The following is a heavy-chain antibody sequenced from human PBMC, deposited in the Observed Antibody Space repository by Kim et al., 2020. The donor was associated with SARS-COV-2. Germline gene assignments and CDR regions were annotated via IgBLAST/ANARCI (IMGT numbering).Heavy chain of an antibody. D-gene: IGHD4-17*01. V-gene: IGHV3-30*02. Sequence: ADSVKGRFTISRDNSKNTLYLQMNSLRAEDTAVYYCAKDDYGDYRGAFDIWGQGTMVTVSS. CDR3: AKDDYGDYRGAFDI. J-gene: IGHJ3*02.